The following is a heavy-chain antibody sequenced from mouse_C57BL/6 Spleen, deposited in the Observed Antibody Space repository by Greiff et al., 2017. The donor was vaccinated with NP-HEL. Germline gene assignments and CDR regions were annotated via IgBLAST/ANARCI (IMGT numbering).Heavy chain of an antibody. V-gene: IGHV1-54*01. CDR2: INPGSGGT. CDR3: ARRRWLLPDY. D-gene: IGHD2-3*01. Sequence: QVQLKQSGAELVRPGTSVKVSCKASGYAFTNYLIEWVKQRPGQGLEWIGVINPGSGGTNYNEKFKGKATLTADKSSSTAYMQLSSLTSEDSAVYFCARRRWLLPDYWGQGTTLTVSS. CDR1: GYAFTNYL. J-gene: IGHJ2*01.